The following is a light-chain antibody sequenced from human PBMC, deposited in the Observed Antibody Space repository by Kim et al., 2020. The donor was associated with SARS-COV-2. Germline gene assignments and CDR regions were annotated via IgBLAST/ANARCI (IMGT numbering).Light chain of an antibody. CDR2: DKN. V-gene: IGLV3-19*01. Sequence: AVGQTVRNTCQGASIRTYYANWYQQKPGQAPVLVIYDKNNRPSGIPDRFSGSSSGDTASLTITGTQAEDEADYYCHSRDSSGNHGVFGGGTQLTVL. CDR1: SIRTYY. CDR3: HSRDSSGNHGV. J-gene: IGLJ3*02.